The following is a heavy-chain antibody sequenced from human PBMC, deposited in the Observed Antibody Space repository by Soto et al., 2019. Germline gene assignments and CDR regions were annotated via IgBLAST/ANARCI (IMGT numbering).Heavy chain of an antibody. Sequence: GGSLRLSCAASGFTFSSYAMSWVRQAPGKGLEWVSAISGSGGSTYYADSVKGRFTISRDNSKNTLYLQMNSLRAEDTAVYYCAKDIVVVPAAIQDYYYYYGMDVWGQGTTVTVSS. CDR2: ISGSGGST. V-gene: IGHV3-23*01. CDR3: AKDIVVVPAAIQDYYYYYGMDV. J-gene: IGHJ6*02. CDR1: GFTFSSYA. D-gene: IGHD2-2*01.